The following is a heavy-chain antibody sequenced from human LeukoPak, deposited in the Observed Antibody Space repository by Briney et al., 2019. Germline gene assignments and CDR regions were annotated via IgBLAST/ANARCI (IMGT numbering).Heavy chain of an antibody. D-gene: IGHD2-15*01. CDR1: GFTFSRYG. Sequence: GGSLRLSCVASGFTFSRYGMHWVRQAPGKGLEWVAVILLDGSKEFYTDSVKGRFTISRDNSKNTLYLQMNSLRAEDTAVYYCAKDLGYCSGGSCYSLDYWGQGTLVTVSS. J-gene: IGHJ4*02. CDR3: AKDLGYCSGGSCYSLDY. V-gene: IGHV3-30*02. CDR2: ILLDGSKE.